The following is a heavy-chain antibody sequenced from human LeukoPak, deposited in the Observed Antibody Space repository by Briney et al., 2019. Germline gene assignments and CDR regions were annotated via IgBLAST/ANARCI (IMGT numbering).Heavy chain of an antibody. Sequence: SVKVSCRASGGTFSSYAISWVRQAPGQGLEWMGGIIPIFGTANYAQKFQGRVTITADESTSTAYMELRSLRSDDTAVYYCARRGSKEWMGYWGQGTLVTVSS. V-gene: IGHV1-69*13. CDR1: GGTFSSYA. CDR2: IIPIFGTA. J-gene: IGHJ4*02. D-gene: IGHD6-19*01. CDR3: ARRGSKEWMGY.